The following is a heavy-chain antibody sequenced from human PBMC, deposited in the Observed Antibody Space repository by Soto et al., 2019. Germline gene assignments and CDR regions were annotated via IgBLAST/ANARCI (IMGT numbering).Heavy chain of an antibody. J-gene: IGHJ4*02. V-gene: IGHV3-30-3*01. CDR3: ARETTVVTLDFDY. CDR1: GFTFSSYA. D-gene: IGHD4-17*01. CDR2: ISYDGSNK. Sequence: QVQLVESGGGVVQPGRSLRLSCAASGFTFSSYAMHWVRQAPGKGLEWVAVISYDGSNKYYADSVKGRFTISRDNSKNTLYLQMNSLRAEDTAVYYCARETTVVTLDFDYWGQGTLVTVSS.